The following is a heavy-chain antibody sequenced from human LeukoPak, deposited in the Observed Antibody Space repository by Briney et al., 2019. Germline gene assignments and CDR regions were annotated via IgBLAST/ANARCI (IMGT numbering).Heavy chain of an antibody. J-gene: IGHJ6*03. Sequence: SETLSLTCTVSGGSISSYYWSWIRQPPGKGLEWIGYIYYSGSTNYNPSLKSRVTISVDTSKNQFSLKLSSVTAADTAVYYCARRVTIFGVVNVAQTYYYMDVWGKGTTVTVSS. D-gene: IGHD3-3*01. CDR3: ARRVTIFGVVNVAQTYYYMDV. V-gene: IGHV4-59*01. CDR1: GGSISSYY. CDR2: IYYSGST.